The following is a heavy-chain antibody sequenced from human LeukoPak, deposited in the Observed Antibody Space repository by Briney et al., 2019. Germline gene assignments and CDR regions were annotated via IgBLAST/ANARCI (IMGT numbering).Heavy chain of an antibody. D-gene: IGHD3-10*01. V-gene: IGHV3-53*01. CDR3: AKGTYYGSGSPDAFDI. CDR1: GFTVSNNY. J-gene: IGHJ3*02. Sequence: GGSLRLSCAASGFTVSNNYMTWVRQAPGKGLEWVSEIYNDGSTYYADSVKGRFTISRDNSKNTLYLQMNSLRAEDTAVYYCAKGTYYGSGSPDAFDIWGQGTMVTVSS. CDR2: IYNDGST.